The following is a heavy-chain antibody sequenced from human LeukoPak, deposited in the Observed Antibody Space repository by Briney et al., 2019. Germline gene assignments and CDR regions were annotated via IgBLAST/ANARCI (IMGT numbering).Heavy chain of an antibody. J-gene: IGHJ4*02. CDR2: IIPIFGTA. CDR3: ARAYYYGSGRRYYFDY. D-gene: IGHD3-10*01. V-gene: IGHV1-69*06. Sequence: SVKVSCKASGGTFSSYAISWVRQAPGQGLEWMGGIIPIFGTANYAQKFQGRVTITADKSTTTAYMELSSLRSEDTAVYYCARAYYYGSGRRYYFDYWGQGTLVTVSS. CDR1: GGTFSSYA.